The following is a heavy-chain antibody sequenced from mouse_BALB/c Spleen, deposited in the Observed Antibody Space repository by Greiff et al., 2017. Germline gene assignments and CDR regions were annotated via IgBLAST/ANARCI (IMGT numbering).Heavy chain of an antibody. V-gene: IGHV1S81*02. J-gene: IGHJ4*01. CDR1: GYTFTSYY. Sequence: QVQLQQPGAELVKPGASVKLSCKASGYTFTSYYMYWVKQRPGQGLEWIGGINPSNGGTNFNEKFKSKATLTVDKSSSTAYMQLSSLTSEDSAVYYCTREPYGYSYAMDYWGQGTSVTVSS. CDR2: INPSNGGT. CDR3: TREPYGYSYAMDY. D-gene: IGHD2-2*01.